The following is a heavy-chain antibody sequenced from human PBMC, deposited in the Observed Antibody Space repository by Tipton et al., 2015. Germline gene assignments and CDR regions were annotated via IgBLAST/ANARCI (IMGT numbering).Heavy chain of an antibody. CDR3: ARVITGDFDY. Sequence: LRLSCTVSGGSISSGAFFWNWIRHHPGKGLEWIGYIDYSGSTHYNPPLKSRVNISGDTSKNQFSLDLSSVTVADTAVYYCARVITGDFDYWGQGTLVTVSS. J-gene: IGHJ4*02. V-gene: IGHV4-31*02. CDR2: IDYSGST. CDR1: GGSISSGAFF. D-gene: IGHD3-16*01.